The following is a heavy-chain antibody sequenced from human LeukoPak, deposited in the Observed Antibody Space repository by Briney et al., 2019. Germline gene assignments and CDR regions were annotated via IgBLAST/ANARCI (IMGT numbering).Heavy chain of an antibody. CDR3: ARARRDGHMLIDY. D-gene: IGHD5-24*01. Sequence: SETLSLTCTVSGGSISSYYWSWIRHPPGKGLEWIGYIYYSGSTNYNPSLKSRVTISVDTSKNQFSLKLSSVTAADTAVYYCARARRDGHMLIDYWGQGTLVTVSS. J-gene: IGHJ4*02. CDR2: IYYSGST. CDR1: GGSISSYY. V-gene: IGHV4-59*01.